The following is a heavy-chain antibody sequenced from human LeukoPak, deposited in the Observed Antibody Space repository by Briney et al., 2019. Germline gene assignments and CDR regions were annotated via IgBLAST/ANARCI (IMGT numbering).Heavy chain of an antibody. CDR3: ARADDSSGYLDAFAI. Sequence: PSQTLSLTCTVSGGSISSGGYYWSWIRQHPGKGLEWIGYIYYSGSPYYNPSLKSRVTISVDTSTNQFYLKLRSVTAADTAVYYCARADDSSGYLDAFAIWGQGTMVTVSS. CDR1: GGSISSGGYY. J-gene: IGHJ3*02. D-gene: IGHD3-22*01. V-gene: IGHV4-31*03. CDR2: IYYSGSP.